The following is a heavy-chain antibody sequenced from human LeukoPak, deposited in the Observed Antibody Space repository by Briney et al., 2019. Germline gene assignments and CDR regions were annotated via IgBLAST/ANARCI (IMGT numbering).Heavy chain of an antibody. Sequence: SETLSLTCTVSGASISSYYWIWIRQPQGQGQEWIGHIYYDGSTNYNPSLNSRVTISVDTSKNQFSLNLSSVTAADTAVYYCARGAVAGKMSWFDPWGQGTLVTVSS. V-gene: IGHV4-59*01. CDR3: ARGAVAGKMSWFDP. CDR2: IYYDGST. D-gene: IGHD6-19*01. CDR1: GASISSYY. J-gene: IGHJ5*02.